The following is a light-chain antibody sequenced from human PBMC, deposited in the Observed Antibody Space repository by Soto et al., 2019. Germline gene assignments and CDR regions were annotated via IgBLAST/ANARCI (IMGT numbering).Light chain of an antibody. CDR1: SSNIGAGFD. V-gene: IGLV1-40*01. J-gene: IGLJ1*01. CDR3: QSYDSGLNGDV. CDR2: GDS. Sequence: QAVVTQPPSVSGAPGQRVTITCTGSSSNIGAGFDTHWYQQFPGTAPQLLIFGDSNRPSGVPDRVSGSKSGTSASLAITGLQPEDEADYYCQSYDSGLNGDVFGTGTKLTVL.